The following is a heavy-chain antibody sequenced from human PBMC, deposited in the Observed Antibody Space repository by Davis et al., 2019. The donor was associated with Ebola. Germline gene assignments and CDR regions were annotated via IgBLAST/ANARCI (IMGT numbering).Heavy chain of an antibody. J-gene: IGHJ4*02. V-gene: IGHV4-39*01. D-gene: IGHD6-19*01. CDR3: ARLPSEQWLGFDY. Sequence: SETLSLTCTVSGGSISSSSYYWGWLRQPPGKGLEWIGSIYYSGSTYYNPSLKIRVSISVDTSKNQFSLKLSSVTAADTAVYYCARLPSEQWLGFDYWGQGTLVTVSS. CDR1: GGSISSSSYY. CDR2: IYYSGST.